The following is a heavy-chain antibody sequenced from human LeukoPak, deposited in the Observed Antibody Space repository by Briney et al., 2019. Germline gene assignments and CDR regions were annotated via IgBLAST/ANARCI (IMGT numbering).Heavy chain of an antibody. CDR1: GFTVSSNY. CDR2: IYSGGST. CDR3: AKDVDPFGSGSYVEGFDY. D-gene: IGHD3-10*01. V-gene: IGHV3-53*05. Sequence: GGSLRLSCAASGFTVSSNYMSWVRQAPGKGLEWVSVIYSGGSTYYADSVKGRFTISRDNSKNTLYLQMNSLRAEDTAVYYCAKDVDPFGSGSYVEGFDYWGQGTLVTVSS. J-gene: IGHJ4*02.